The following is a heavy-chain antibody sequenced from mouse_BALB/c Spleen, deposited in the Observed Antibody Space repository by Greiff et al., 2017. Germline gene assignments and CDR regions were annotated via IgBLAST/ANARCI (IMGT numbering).Heavy chain of an antibody. CDR2: ISSGGGYT. J-gene: IGHJ4*01. V-gene: IGHV5-9-4*01. CDR1: GFTFSSYA. CDR3: ARDYYGSSYLYYYAMDD. D-gene: IGHD1-1*01. Sequence: EVQVVESGGGLVKPGGSLKLSCAASGFTFSSYAMSWVRQTPEKRLEWVAEISSGGGYTYYPDTVTGRFTISRDNATNTLYLKMSRLRSEDTAMYYCARDYYGSSYLYYYAMDDWGQGTSVTVSS.